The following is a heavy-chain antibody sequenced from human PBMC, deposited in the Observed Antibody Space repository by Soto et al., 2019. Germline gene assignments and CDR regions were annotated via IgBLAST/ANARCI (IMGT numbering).Heavy chain of an antibody. CDR2: IYYSGST. Sequence: SETLSLTCTVSGGSISSYYWSWIRQPPGKGLEWIGYIYYSGSTNYNPSLTSRVTVSLDTSKNQFSLTLNSVTAADTAVYHCARGGCSPYHNHEFDFWGQGTLVTVSS. J-gene: IGHJ4*02. CDR1: GGSISSYY. CDR3: ARGGCSPYHNHEFDF. V-gene: IGHV4-59*01. D-gene: IGHD6-25*01.